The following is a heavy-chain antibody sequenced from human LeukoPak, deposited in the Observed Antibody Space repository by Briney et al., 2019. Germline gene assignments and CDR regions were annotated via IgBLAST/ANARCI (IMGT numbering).Heavy chain of an antibody. J-gene: IGHJ4*02. CDR1: GGSISSYY. CDR2: TYYSGST. D-gene: IGHD6-19*01. CDR3: ARLRIYSSGWYSDY. V-gene: IGHV4-59*01. Sequence: SETLSLTCTVSGGSISSYYWSWIRQPPGKGLEWIGYTYYSGSTNYNPSLKSRVTISVDTSKNQFSLKLSSVTAADTAVYYCARLRIYSSGWYSDYWGQGTLVTVSS.